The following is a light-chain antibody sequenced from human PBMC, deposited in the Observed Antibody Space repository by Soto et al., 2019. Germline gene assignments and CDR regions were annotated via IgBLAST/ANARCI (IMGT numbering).Light chain of an antibody. CDR1: QSISIW. V-gene: IGKV1-5*03. J-gene: IGKJ1*01. Sequence: DIQMTHSPSTLPASVGDDVMITCRASQSISIWLAWYQQKTAKAPTILIYKASSLESGVPSTFSSSGSGTEFTPTISSLQPDDFATYYCQQYSTYTPTTFGQGTKVDIK. CDR3: QQYSTYTPTT. CDR2: KAS.